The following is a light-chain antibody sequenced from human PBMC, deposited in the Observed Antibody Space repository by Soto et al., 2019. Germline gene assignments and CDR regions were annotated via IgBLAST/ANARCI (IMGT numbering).Light chain of an antibody. CDR1: QSVSSY. Sequence: EIVMTQYPATLSVSPGERSTLSCMASQSVSSYLAWYQQKPGQAPRLLIYGASSRATGIPDRFSGSGSGTDFTLTISRLEPEDFAVYYCQQYGSSPVTFGPGTQVEIK. J-gene: IGKJ3*01. CDR2: GAS. CDR3: QQYGSSPVT. V-gene: IGKV3-20*01.